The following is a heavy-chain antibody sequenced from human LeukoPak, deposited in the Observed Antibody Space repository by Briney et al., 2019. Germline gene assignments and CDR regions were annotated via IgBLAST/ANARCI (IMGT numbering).Heavy chain of an antibody. V-gene: IGHV3-30*04. CDR2: ISYDGSNK. CDR1: GFTFSSYA. J-gene: IGHJ4*02. CDR3: AKDDYGDHPGDY. Sequence: PGGSLRLSCAASGFTFSSYAMHWVRQAPGKGLEWVAVISYDGSNKYYADSVKGRFTISRDNSKNTLYLQMNSLRAEDTAVYYCAKDDYGDHPGDYWGQGTLVTVSS. D-gene: IGHD4-17*01.